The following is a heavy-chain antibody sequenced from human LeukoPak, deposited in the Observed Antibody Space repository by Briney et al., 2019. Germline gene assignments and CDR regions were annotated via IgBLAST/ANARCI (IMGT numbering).Heavy chain of an antibody. CDR2: IYYSGST. CDR1: GDSISPYY. V-gene: IGHV4-59*08. J-gene: IGHJ3*02. Sequence: SETLSLTCTVSGDSISPYYWSWIRQSPGKGPVWIGYIYYSGSTNYNPSLKSRVTISIDMSKNQFSLKLSSVTAADTALYYCARHFTYYYDSSGYPRDAFDIWGQGTMVTVSS. CDR3: ARHFTYYYDSSGYPRDAFDI. D-gene: IGHD3-22*01.